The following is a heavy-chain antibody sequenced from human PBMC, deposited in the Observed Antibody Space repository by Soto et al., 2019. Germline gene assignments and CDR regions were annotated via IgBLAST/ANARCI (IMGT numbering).Heavy chain of an antibody. CDR1: GGTFSSYA. Sequence: GASVKVSCKASGGTFSSYAISWVRQAPGQGLEWMGGSIPIFGTANYAQKFQGRVTITADESTSTAYMELSSLRSEDTAVYYCARGAVIVVVPAARTYYYYYGMDVWGQGTTVTVSS. CDR2: SIPIFGTA. V-gene: IGHV1-69*13. D-gene: IGHD2-2*01. CDR3: ARGAVIVVVPAARTYYYYYGMDV. J-gene: IGHJ6*02.